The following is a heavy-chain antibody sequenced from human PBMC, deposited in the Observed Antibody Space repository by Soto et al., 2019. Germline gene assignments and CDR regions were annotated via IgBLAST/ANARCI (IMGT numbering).Heavy chain of an antibody. V-gene: IGHV3-74*01. CDR2: ISTDGSST. Sequence: GGSLRLSCAATGFTFSTYWMHWVRQGPGKGLVWVSRISTDGSSTTYADSVKGRFTISRDNAKNTLYLQMNSLRAEDTAVYYCASATGSNHPFVYWSQGS. CDR1: GFTFSTYW. J-gene: IGHJ4*02. D-gene: IGHD2-2*01. CDR3: ASATGSNHPFVY.